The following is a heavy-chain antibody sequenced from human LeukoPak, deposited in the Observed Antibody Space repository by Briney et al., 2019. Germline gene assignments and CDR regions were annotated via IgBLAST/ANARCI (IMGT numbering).Heavy chain of an antibody. CDR2: FYYSGTT. D-gene: IGHD1-26*01. Sequence: PSETLSLTCTVSGGSISSSSYYWGWLRQPPGKGLEWIGTFYYSGTTYYNPPLRSRVTISVDTSKSQFSLKLSSVTAADTAVYYCARAAPGSYKAFNIWGQGTMVTVSS. CDR3: ARAAPGSYKAFNI. J-gene: IGHJ3*02. V-gene: IGHV4-39*07. CDR1: GGSISSSSYY.